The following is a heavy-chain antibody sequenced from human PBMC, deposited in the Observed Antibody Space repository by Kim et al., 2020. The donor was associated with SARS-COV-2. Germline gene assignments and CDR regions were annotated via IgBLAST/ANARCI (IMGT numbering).Heavy chain of an antibody. Sequence: ASVKVSCTASGYTFTNYVLHWVRQAPGQRLEWMGRINADSGNTKYAQKFHGRVTITRDTSASTVYMELSSLTSEDAAVYYCARPMTTAYYTMHYLCQGTLVTVSS. CDR1: GYTFTNYV. D-gene: IGHD3-9*01. CDR2: INADSGNT. V-gene: IGHV1-3*01. J-gene: IGHJ4*02. CDR3: ARPMTTAYYTMHY.